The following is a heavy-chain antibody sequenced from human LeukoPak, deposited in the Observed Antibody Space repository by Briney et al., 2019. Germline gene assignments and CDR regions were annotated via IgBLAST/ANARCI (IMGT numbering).Heavy chain of an antibody. CDR3: IPYCSSTSCYTPPPYYFDY. CDR1: GFTFSSYA. CDR2: ISGSGGST. J-gene: IGHJ4*02. V-gene: IGHV3-23*01. Sequence: GGSLRLSCAASGFTFSSYAMSWVRQAPGKGLEWVSAISGSGGSTYYADSVKGRFTISRDNSKNTLYLQMNSLRAEDTAVYYCIPYCSSTSCYTPPPYYFDYWGQGTLVTVSS. D-gene: IGHD2-2*02.